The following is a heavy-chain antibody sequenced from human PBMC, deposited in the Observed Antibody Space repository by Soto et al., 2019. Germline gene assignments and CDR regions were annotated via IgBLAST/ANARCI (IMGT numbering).Heavy chain of an antibody. V-gene: IGHV4-34*01. D-gene: IGHD3-3*01. CDR3: ARGDNFWSGSGTWFDP. Sequence: SETLSLTCAVYCGSFSGYYWSWIRQPPGKGLEWIGEINHSGSTNYNPSLKSRVTISVDTSKNQFSLKLSSVTAADTAVYYCARGDNFWSGSGTWFDPWGQVTLVTVS. CDR2: INHSGST. CDR1: CGSFSGYY. J-gene: IGHJ5*02.